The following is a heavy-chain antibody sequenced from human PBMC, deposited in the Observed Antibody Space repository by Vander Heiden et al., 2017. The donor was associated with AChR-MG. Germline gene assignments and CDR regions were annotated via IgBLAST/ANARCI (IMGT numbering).Heavy chain of an antibody. CDR1: GFPFSSYG. J-gene: IGHJ4*02. D-gene: IGHD2-2*01. CDR2: IWYDGSNK. V-gene: IGHV3-33*01. CDR3: ARAGTVVVPAAKDY. Sequence: QVQLVASGGGVVQPGRSLRLSCAASGFPFSSYGMHWVRQAPGKGLEWVAVIWYDGSNKYYADSVKGRFTISRDNSKNTLYLQMNSLRAEDTAVYYCARAGTVVVPAAKDYWGQGTLVTVSS.